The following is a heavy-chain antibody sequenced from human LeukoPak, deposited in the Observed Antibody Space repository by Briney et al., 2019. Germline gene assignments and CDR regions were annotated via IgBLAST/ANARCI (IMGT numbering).Heavy chain of an antibody. V-gene: IGHV4-59*08. J-gene: IGHJ5*02. CDR1: GGSISSYY. Sequence: SETLSLTCTVSGGSISSYYGRWIRQPPGKGLEWIGYIYYSGRTNYNPPLKSRVTISVDTSKNQFSLKLSSVTAADTAVYYCARSGIAVAVGASPYYNCFDTWGQGTLVTVSS. CDR2: IYYSGRT. CDR3: ARSGIAVAVGASPYYNCFDT. D-gene: IGHD6-19*01.